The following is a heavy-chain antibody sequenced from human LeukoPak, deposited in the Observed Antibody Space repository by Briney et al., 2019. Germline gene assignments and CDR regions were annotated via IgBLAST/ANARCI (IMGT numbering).Heavy chain of an antibody. Sequence: PSETLSLTCAVSGGSISNNNWWWSWVRQPPGKGLEWIGEIYHSGSTNYNPSLKSRVTMSVDTSKNQFSLKLSSVTAADTAVYYCARGEAVTWDFDYWGQGTLVTVSS. CDR2: IYHSGST. CDR1: GGSISNNNW. D-gene: IGHD4-11*01. J-gene: IGHJ4*02. CDR3: ARGEAVTWDFDY. V-gene: IGHV4-4*02.